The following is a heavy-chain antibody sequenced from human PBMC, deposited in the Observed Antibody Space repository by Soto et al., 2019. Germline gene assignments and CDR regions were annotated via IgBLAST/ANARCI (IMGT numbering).Heavy chain of an antibody. CDR3: ARVPVSMVRGYGMDV. CDR2: ISSSGPYT. J-gene: IGHJ6*02. Sequence: QVQLVESGGGLVKPGGSLRLSCAASGFTFNDYYMSWVRQAPGKGLEWVSYISSSGPYTKYGDSVKGRFTISRDNAKNSLYLQMSSLRVEDTAVYSCARVPVSMVRGYGMDVWGQGTTVTVSS. CDR1: GFTFNDYY. V-gene: IGHV3-11*06. D-gene: IGHD3-10*01.